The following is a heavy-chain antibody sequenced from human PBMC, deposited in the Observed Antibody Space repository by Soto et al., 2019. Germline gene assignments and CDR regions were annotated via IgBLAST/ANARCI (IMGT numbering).Heavy chain of an antibody. CDR2: ISGYNGYT. J-gene: IGHJ4*02. CDR3: ARNIAAAGDIDY. D-gene: IGHD6-13*01. Sequence: QVQLLQSGAEVRKPGASVKVSCKASGYTFISNGITWVRQAPGQGLEWMGWISGYNGYTNYAQQFQGRVTLPSDTCTGTVDMELRSLRSDDTAVYYCARNIAAAGDIDYWGQGTLVTVSS. V-gene: IGHV1-18*01. CDR1: GYTFISNG.